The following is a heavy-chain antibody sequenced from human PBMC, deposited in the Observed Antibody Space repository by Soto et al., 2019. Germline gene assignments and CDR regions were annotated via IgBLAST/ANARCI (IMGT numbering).Heavy chain of an antibody. J-gene: IGHJ6*02. V-gene: IGHV3-30*03. CDR2: MSFDGSNK. CDR3: ARDSTRYYYYGMDV. Sequence: GGSLRLSCAASGFTFRSYGMHWVRQAPGKGLEWVALMSFDGSNKYYADSVRGRFTISSDNSKSTLYLQMNSLRAEDTAVYYCARDSTRYYYYGMDVWGQGTTVTVSS. CDR1: GFTFRSYG.